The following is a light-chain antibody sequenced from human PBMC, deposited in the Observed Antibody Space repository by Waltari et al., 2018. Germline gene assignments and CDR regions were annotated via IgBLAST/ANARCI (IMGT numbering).Light chain of an antibody. V-gene: IGKV4-1*01. CDR2: WAS. CDR1: QTVFYSSNNKNY. Sequence: DIVMTQSPDSLAVSLGERATINCKSSQTVFYSSNNKNYLSWYHKKPSQPPKLVIYWASPRESGVPDRFSASGSGTDFNFTISSLQAEDVAVYYCQQYYTSPYTFAQGTKLEI. CDR3: QQYYTSPYT. J-gene: IGKJ2*01.